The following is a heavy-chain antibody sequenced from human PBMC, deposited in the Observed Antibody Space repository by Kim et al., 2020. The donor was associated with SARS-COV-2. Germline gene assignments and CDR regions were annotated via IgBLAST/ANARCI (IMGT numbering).Heavy chain of an antibody. D-gene: IGHD4-17*01. V-gene: IGHV6-1*01. CDR2: TYYRSKWFN. CDR3: VRMTYGAMGV. J-gene: IGHJ6*02. Sequence: SQTLSLTCAISGDNVSSNSAAWNWIRQSPSRGLEWLGRTYYRSKWFNEYAVSVKSRITISPDTSKNQFSLQLNSVTPEDTAVYFCVRMTYGAMGVWGQGTTVTVSS. CDR1: GDNVSSNSAA.